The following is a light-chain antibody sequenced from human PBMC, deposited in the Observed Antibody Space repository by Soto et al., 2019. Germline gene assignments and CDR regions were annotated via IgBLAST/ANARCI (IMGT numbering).Light chain of an antibody. V-gene: IGKV3-20*01. CDR2: RAS. J-gene: IGKJ4*01. CDR3: QQYGNLPLT. Sequence: LTQSPGTLSLSPGERATLSCRASQTITTLAWYQRKPGQAPRLLIYRASSRATGVPDRFSGSGSGTDYTLTISRLEPEDFAVYYCQQYGNLPLTFGGGTKVDIK. CDR1: QTITT.